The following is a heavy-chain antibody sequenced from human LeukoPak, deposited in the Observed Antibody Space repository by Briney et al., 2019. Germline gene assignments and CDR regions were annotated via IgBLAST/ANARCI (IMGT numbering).Heavy chain of an antibody. J-gene: IGHJ4*02. CDR1: GFTFSSYW. V-gene: IGHV3-7*01. Sequence: GGSLRLSCAASGFTFSSYWMSWVRQAPGKALEWVANIKQDGSEKYYVDSVKGRFTISRDNAKNSLYLQMNSLRAEDTAVYYCARVPYYDFWSGYYTPPGIGYFDYWGQGTLVTVSS. CDR3: ARVPYYDFWSGYYTPPGIGYFDY. D-gene: IGHD3-3*01. CDR2: IKQDGSEK.